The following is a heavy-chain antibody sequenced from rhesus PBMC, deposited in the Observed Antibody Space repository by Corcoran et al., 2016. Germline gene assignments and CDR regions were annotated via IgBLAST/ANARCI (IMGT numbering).Heavy chain of an antibody. J-gene: IGHJ4*01. CDR1: GGYLSGYY. Sequence: QVKLQQWGEGLVKPSETLSLTCAVYGGYLSGYYWSWIRQPPGTGLEWIGNSDGNSASTNYNPSLKNRATISKDTSKNQFSRKRSSVTAADTAVYYCARQVGIAASPWVFDYWGQGVLVTVSA. CDR2: SDGNSAST. D-gene: IGHD6-25*01. CDR3: ARQVGIAASPWVFDY. V-gene: IGHV4-73*01.